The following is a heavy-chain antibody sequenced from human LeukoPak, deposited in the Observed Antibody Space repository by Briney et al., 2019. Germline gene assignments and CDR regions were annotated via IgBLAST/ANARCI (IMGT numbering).Heavy chain of an antibody. CDR2: MSTSGNS. V-gene: IGHV4-4*07. Sequence: SETLSLTCTVSGGSISGYYWSWIRQPAGKGLEWIGRMSTSGNSNYIPSLVCRVTISVDTSKNQFSLNLCSVTAADTVVYYCARESGSMRWFDPCGQGTLVTVYS. D-gene: IGHD6-25*01. CDR1: GGSISGYY. CDR3: ARESGSMRWFDP. J-gene: IGHJ5*02.